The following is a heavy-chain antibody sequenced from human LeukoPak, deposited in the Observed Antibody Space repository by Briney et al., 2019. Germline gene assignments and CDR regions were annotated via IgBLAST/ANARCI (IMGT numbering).Heavy chain of an antibody. Sequence: TGGSLRLSCAASGFTFSSYSMNWVRQAPGKGLEWVSYISSSSSTIYYADSVKGRFTISRDNAKNSLYLQMNSLRAEDTAVYYCARGFRSGQVDYWGQGTLVTVSS. J-gene: IGHJ4*02. V-gene: IGHV3-48*01. CDR1: GFTFSSYS. CDR3: ARGFRSGQVDY. D-gene: IGHD2-15*01. CDR2: ISSSSSTI.